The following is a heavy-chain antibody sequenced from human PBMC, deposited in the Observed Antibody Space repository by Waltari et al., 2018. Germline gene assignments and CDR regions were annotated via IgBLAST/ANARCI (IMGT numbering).Heavy chain of an antibody. D-gene: IGHD6-13*01. CDR2: INHSGST. V-gene: IGHV4-34*01. CDR1: GESFSSYY. Sequence: QVQLQQWGAGLLKPSETLSLTCAVYGESFSSYYWRWIRTPPGKGLEWIGEINHSGSTNYNSSLKSRVTISIDTSRNQFSLQLSSVTAADTALYFCARAGVYSSTWNGVYYYMAVWGKGTTVTVSS. CDR3: ARAGVYSSTWNGVYYYMAV. J-gene: IGHJ6*03.